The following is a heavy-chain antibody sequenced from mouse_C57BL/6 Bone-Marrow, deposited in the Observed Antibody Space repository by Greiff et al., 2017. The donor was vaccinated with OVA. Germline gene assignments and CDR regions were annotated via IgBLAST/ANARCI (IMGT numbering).Heavy chain of an antibody. CDR2: ISNGGGST. CDR3: ARSYSNYPWFAY. J-gene: IGHJ3*01. V-gene: IGHV5-12*01. CDR1: GFTFSDYY. Sequence: EVKVEESGGGLVQPGGSLKLSCAASGFTFSDYYMYWVRQTPEKRLEWVAYISNGGGSTYYPDTVKGRFTISRDNAKNTLYLQMSRLKSEDTAMYYCARSYSNYPWFAYWGQGTLVTVSA. D-gene: IGHD2-5*01.